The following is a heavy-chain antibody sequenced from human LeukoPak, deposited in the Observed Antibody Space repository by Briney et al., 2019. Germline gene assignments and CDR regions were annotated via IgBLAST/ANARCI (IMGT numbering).Heavy chain of an antibody. Sequence: GGSLRLSCAASGFTFSSYSMNWVRQAPGKGLEWISFVGIISDTVYYADSVKGRFTISRDNSKNTLYLQMNSLRAEDTAVYYCAKTSRGTVASDFDYWGQGTLVTVSS. D-gene: IGHD4-11*01. CDR3: AKTSRGTVASDFDY. CDR1: GFTFSSYS. J-gene: IGHJ4*02. CDR2: VGIISDTV. V-gene: IGHV3-48*01.